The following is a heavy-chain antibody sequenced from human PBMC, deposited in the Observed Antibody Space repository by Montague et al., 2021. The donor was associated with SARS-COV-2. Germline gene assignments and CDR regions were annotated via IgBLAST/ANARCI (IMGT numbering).Heavy chain of an antibody. D-gene: IGHD2-15*01. Sequence: SLRLSCAASGFTFGDYAMSWVRQAPGKGLEWVGFIRNKAYGGTTEYAASVKGRFTILRDDSKSIVYLQMNSLKTEDTAVYYCSRDYCSGGSCPTVGTNFDYWGQGTLVTVSS. CDR2: IRNKAYGGTT. J-gene: IGHJ4*02. V-gene: IGHV3-49*04. CDR3: SRDYCSGGSCPTVGTNFDY. CDR1: GFTFGDYA.